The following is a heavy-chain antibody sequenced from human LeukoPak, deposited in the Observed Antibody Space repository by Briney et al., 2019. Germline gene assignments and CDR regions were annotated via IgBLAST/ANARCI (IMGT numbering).Heavy chain of an antibody. Sequence: ASVKVSCKAPGYTFTSYDINWVRQATGQGLEWMGWMNPNSGNTGYAQKFQGRVTMTRNTSISTAYMELSSLRSEDTAVYYCARYPMTTVTTIAFDIWGQGTMVTVSS. CDR2: MNPNSGNT. CDR3: ARYPMTTVTTIAFDI. V-gene: IGHV1-8*01. J-gene: IGHJ3*02. D-gene: IGHD4-17*01. CDR1: GYTFTSYD.